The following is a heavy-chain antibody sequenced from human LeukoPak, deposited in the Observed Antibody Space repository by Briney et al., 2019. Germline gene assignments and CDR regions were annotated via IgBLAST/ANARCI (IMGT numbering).Heavy chain of an antibody. CDR3: AKDIGYSYGYADYYYGMDV. Sequence: PGRSLRLSCAASGFTFDDYAMHWVRQAPGKGLEWVSGISWNSGSIGYADSVKGRFTTSRDNAKNSLYLQMNSLRAEDTALYYCAKDIGYSYGYADYYYGMDVWGQGTTVTVSS. CDR2: ISWNSGSI. V-gene: IGHV3-9*01. D-gene: IGHD5-18*01. CDR1: GFTFDDYA. J-gene: IGHJ6*02.